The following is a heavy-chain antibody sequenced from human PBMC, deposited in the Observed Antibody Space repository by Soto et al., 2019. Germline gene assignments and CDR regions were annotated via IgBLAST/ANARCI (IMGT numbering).Heavy chain of an antibody. Sequence: SETLSPTCTASGGSISSGGYYWSWIRQHPGKGLEWIGYIYYSGSTYYNPSLKSRVTISVDTSKNQFSLKLSSVTAADTAVYYCASSLADYYDSSGAFDYWGQGTLVTVSS. CDR1: GGSISSGGYY. V-gene: IGHV4-31*03. CDR2: IYYSGST. J-gene: IGHJ4*02. D-gene: IGHD3-22*01. CDR3: ASSLADYYDSSGAFDY.